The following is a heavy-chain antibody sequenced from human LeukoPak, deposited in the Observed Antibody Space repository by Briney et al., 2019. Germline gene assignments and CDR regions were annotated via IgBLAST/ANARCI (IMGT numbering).Heavy chain of an antibody. CDR1: GGSISSYY. CDR3: ARESRSDIPPALSRWFDP. Sequence: NTSETLSLTCTVSGGSISSYYWSWIRQPAGKGLEWIGRIYTSGSTNYNPSLKSRVTMSVDTSKNQFSLKLNSVTAADTAVYYCARESRSDIPPALSRWFDPWGQGTLVTVSS. CDR2: IYTSGST. D-gene: IGHD6-13*01. J-gene: IGHJ5*02. V-gene: IGHV4-4*07.